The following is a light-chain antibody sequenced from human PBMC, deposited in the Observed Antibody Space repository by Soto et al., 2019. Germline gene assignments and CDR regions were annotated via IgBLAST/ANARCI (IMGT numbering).Light chain of an antibody. J-gene: IGLJ1*01. CDR2: GNS. V-gene: IGLV1-40*01. Sequence: QSVLTHPPSVSGGPGQMVTISCTGSSSNIGAGYDVHWYQQLPGTAPKLLIYGNSNRPSGVPDRFSGSKSGTSASLAITGLQAEDEADYYCQSYDSSLSGSNVFGTGTKVTVL. CDR3: QSYDSSLSGSNV. CDR1: SSNIGAGYD.